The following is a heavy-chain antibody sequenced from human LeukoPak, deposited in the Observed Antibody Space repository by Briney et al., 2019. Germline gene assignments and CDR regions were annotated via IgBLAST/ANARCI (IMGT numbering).Heavy chain of an antibody. Sequence: SETLSLTCTVSGGSISSYYWSWIRQPPGKGLEWIGYIYYSGSTNYNPSLKSRVTISVDTSKNQFSLKLSSVTAADTAVYYCARGGRVTTVPYYGMDVWGQGTTVTVSS. CDR3: ARGGRVTTVPYYGMDV. CDR2: IYYSGST. V-gene: IGHV4-59*01. D-gene: IGHD4-17*01. J-gene: IGHJ6*02. CDR1: GGSISSYY.